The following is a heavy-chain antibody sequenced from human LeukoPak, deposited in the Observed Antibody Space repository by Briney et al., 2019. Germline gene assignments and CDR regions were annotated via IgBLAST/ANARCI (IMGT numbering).Heavy chain of an antibody. D-gene: IGHD5-18*01. CDR2: IYYSGST. J-gene: IGHJ4*02. CDR1: GGSISSSSYY. CDR3: ARHRRGIQLWVDY. V-gene: IGHV4-39*01. Sequence: SETLSLTCTVSGGSISSSSYYWGWMRQPPGKGLEWIGSIYYSGSTYYNPSLKSRVTISVDTSKNQFSLKLSSVTAADTAVYYCARHRRGIQLWVDYWGQGTLVTVSS.